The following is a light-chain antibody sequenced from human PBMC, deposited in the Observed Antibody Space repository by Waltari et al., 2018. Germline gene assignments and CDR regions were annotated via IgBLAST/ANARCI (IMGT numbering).Light chain of an antibody. CDR2: GTS. V-gene: IGKV3D-15*01. CDR3: QQYDYWPWT. J-gene: IGKJ1*01. CDR1: QSLSST. Sequence: EIVMTQSPATLSLSPGESATLSCRASQSLSSTFAWFQQKPGQPPRLLIYGTSTRAAGIPASFSGSGSGTDFSLTISSLQPEDFATYYCQQYDYWPWTFGQGTRVE.